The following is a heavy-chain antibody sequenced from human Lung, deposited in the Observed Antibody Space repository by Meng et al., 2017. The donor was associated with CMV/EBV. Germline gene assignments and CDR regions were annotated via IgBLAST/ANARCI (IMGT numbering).Heavy chain of an antibody. J-gene: IGHJ4*02. Sequence: WGSLRLXCAASGFTFSNAWMSWVRQAPGKGLEWVGRIKSKTDGGTTDYAAPMKGRFTISRDDSKNTLYLQMNSLKTEDTAVYYCTTLTRGYSGHWGQGTLVTVSS. D-gene: IGHD1-26*01. CDR2: IKSKTDGGTT. V-gene: IGHV3-15*01. CDR3: TTLTRGYSGH. CDR1: GFTFSNAW.